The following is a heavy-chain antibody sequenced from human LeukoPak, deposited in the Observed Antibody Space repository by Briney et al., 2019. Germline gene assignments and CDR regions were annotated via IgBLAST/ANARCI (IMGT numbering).Heavy chain of an antibody. CDR3: ASQYCSSTSCYFIDYFDY. V-gene: IGHV1-69*13. J-gene: IGHJ4*02. CDR1: GGTFSSYA. CDR2: IIPIFGTA. Sequence: ASVKVSCKASGGTFSSYAISWVRQAPGQGLEWMGGIIPIFGTANYAQKFQARVTITADESTSTAYMELSSLRSEDTAVYYCASQYCSSTSCYFIDYFDYWGQGTLVTVSS. D-gene: IGHD2-2*01.